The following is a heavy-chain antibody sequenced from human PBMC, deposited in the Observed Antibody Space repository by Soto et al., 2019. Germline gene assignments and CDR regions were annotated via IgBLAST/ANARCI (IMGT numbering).Heavy chain of an antibody. CDR3: VKDGYCSSTTCPPSYYFYYMDV. V-gene: IGHV3-23*01. CDR1: GFSFSSYA. D-gene: IGHD2-2*03. J-gene: IGHJ6*03. Sequence: GGSLRLSCAASGFSFSSYAMSWVRQAPGKGLEWVSTISGSGGSTYYADSVKGRFTISRDNSKNTLYLQMNTLRAEDTAVYYCVKDGYCSSTTCPPSYYFYYMDVWGKGTTVTVS. CDR2: ISGSGGST.